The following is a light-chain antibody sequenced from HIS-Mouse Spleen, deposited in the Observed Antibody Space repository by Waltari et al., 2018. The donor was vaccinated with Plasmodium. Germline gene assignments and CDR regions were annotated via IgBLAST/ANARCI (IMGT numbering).Light chain of an antibody. CDR1: QSVSSY. Sequence: EIVLTQSPATLSLSPGERATLSCRASQSVSSYLAWYQPKPGQAPRLLCYEASNRATGIPARFSGSGSGTDFTLTISSLEPEDFAVYYCQQRSNWPYTFGQGTKLEIK. CDR2: EAS. V-gene: IGKV3-11*01. CDR3: QQRSNWPYT. J-gene: IGKJ2*01.